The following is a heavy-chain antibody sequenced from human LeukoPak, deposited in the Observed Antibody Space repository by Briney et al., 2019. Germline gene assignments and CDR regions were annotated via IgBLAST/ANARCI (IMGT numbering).Heavy chain of an antibody. CDR1: GYTFTSYD. D-gene: IGHD3-16*02. CDR3: ARSRHDYVWGSYRYYHYMDV. V-gene: IGHV1-8*03. J-gene: IGHJ6*03. CDR2: MNPNSGNT. Sequence: ASVKVSCKASGYTFTSYDINWVRQATGQGLEWMGWMNPNSGNTGYAQKFQGRVTITRNTSISTAYMELSSLRSEDTAVYYCARSRHDYVWGSYRYYHYMDVWAKGPRSPSP.